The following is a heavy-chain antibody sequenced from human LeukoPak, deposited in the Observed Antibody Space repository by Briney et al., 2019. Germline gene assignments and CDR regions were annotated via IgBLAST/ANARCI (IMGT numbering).Heavy chain of an antibody. J-gene: IGHJ4*02. V-gene: IGHV3-23*01. CDR3: AKVILGFTYASHYFDY. CDR2: ISGSGGST. Sequence: GGSLRLSCAASGFTFSSYAMSWVRQAPGKGLEWISAISGSGGSTYYADSVKGRFTISRDNSKNTLYLQMNSLRAEDTAVYYCAKVILGFTYASHYFDYWGQGTLVTVSS. CDR1: GFTFSSYA. D-gene: IGHD5-18*01.